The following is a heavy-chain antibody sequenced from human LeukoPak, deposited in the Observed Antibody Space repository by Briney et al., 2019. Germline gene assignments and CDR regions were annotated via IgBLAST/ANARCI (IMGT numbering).Heavy chain of an antibody. V-gene: IGHV3-53*01. CDR1: GFTVSSNY. CDR2: IYSGGST. CDR3: ARGTYYYYYGMDV. Sequence: PGGSLRLSCAASGFTVSSNYMSWVRQAPGKGLEWVSVIYSGGSTYYADSVKGRFTISRDNSKNTLYLQMNSLRAEDTAVYYCARGTYYYYYGMDVWGQGTMVTVSS. J-gene: IGHJ6*02.